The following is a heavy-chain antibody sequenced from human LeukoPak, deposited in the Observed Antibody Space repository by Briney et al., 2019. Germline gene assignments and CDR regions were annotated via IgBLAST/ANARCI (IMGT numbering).Heavy chain of an antibody. J-gene: IGHJ6*03. CDR1: GYTFTGYY. V-gene: IGHV1-2*06. CDR2: INPNSGGT. D-gene: IGHD5-24*01. CDR3: ARRVRDGYNPNYYYYMDV. Sequence: VASVKVSCKASGYTFTGYYMHWVRQAPGQGLEWMGRINPNSGGTNYAQKFQGRVTMTRDTSISTAYMELSRLRSDDTAVYYCARRVRDGYNPNYYYYMDVWGKGTTVTVSS.